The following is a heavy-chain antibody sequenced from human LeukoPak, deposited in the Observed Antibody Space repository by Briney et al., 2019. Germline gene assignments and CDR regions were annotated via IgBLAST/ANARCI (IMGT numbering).Heavy chain of an antibody. V-gene: IGHV4-61*01. CDR1: GGSVSSGSYY. J-gene: IGHJ4*02. D-gene: IGHD2-15*01. Sequence: SETLSLTCTVSGGSVSSGSYYWSWIRQPPGKGLEWIGYIYYSGGTNYNPSLKSRVTISVDTSKNQFSLKLSPVTAADTAVYYCARVQFLCSGGSCYLYYFDYWGQGTLVTVSS. CDR2: IYYSGGT. CDR3: ARVQFLCSGGSCYLYYFDY.